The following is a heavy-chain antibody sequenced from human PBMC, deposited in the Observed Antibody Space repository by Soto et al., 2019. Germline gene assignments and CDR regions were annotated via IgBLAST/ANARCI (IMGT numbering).Heavy chain of an antibody. CDR3: AGLEWEYSGHADY. J-gene: IGHJ4*02. Sequence: VQLVESGGGLVQPGGSLRLSCAASGFTFSSNWMSWVRQAPGKGLEWVANIKRDGSEKYYVDSVKGRFTISRDNAKNSLYLQMNSLGADDTAVYYCAGLEWEYSGHADYLGQGTLVTVSS. CDR2: IKRDGSEK. CDR1: GFTFSSNW. V-gene: IGHV3-7*03. D-gene: IGHD5-12*01.